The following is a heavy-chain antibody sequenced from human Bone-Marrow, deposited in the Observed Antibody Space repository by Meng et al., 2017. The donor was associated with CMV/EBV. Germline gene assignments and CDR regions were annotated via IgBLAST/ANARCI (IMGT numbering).Heavy chain of an antibody. CDR2: ISSSGSTI. J-gene: IGHJ6*02. Sequence: GESLKISCAASGFSFSNAWMSWVRQAPGKGLEWVSYISSSGSTIYYADSVKGRFTISRDNAKNSLYLQMNSLRAEDTAVYYCARLGNNYYGMDVWGQGTTVTVSS. D-gene: IGHD4-23*01. CDR3: ARLGNNYYGMDV. V-gene: IGHV3-11*04. CDR1: GFSFSNAW.